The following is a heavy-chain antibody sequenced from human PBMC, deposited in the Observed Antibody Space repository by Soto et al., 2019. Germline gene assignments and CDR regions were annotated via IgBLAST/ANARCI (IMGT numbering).Heavy chain of an antibody. CDR3: ARESRLLPYEYFQH. D-gene: IGHD3-22*01. CDR1: GGSFSGYY. CDR2: INHSAST. J-gene: IGHJ1*01. Sequence: QVQLQQWGAGLLKPSETLSLTCAVYGGSFSGYYWSWIRQPPGKGLEWIGEINHSASTNYNPSLKSRVTISVDTSKNQFSLKLSSVTAADTAVYYCARESRLLPYEYFQHWGQGTLVTVSS. V-gene: IGHV4-34*01.